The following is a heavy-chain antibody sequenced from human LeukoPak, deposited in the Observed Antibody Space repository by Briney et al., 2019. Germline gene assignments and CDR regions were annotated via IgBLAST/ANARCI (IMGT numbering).Heavy chain of an antibody. CDR1: GGSFSDYY. Sequence: ETLSLTCTVSGGSFSDYYWSWVRQPAGKGLEWIGRISISGRTNYNPALMSRLTMSLDTSKNQFSLKLRSVTAADTAVYFCARKDSFWYFDLWGRGTLVTVSS. V-gene: IGHV4-4*07. CDR2: ISISGRT. CDR3: ARKDSFWYFDL. J-gene: IGHJ2*01.